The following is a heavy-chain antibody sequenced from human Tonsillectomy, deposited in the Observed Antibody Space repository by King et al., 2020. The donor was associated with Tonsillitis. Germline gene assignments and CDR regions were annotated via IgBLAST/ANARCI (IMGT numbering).Heavy chain of an antibody. Sequence: QLVQSGGGLVQPGRSLRLSCAASGFTFDDYAMHWVRQAPGKGLEWVSGISWNSGSIGYADSVKGRFTISRDNAKEFLYLQMNSLRAEDTALYYCAKVRRSVWDSDFDSWGQGTLVTVSS. V-gene: IGHV3-9*01. CDR2: ISWNSGSI. CDR3: AKVRRSVWDSDFDS. D-gene: IGHD6-19*01. J-gene: IGHJ4*02. CDR1: GFTFDDYA.